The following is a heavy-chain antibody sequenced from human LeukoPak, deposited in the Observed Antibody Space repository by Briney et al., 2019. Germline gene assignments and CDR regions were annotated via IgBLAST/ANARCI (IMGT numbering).Heavy chain of an antibody. Sequence: GGSLRLSCAASGFTFSDSAMHWVRQASGKGLEWVGRIRSRADSYATAYAASVKGRFTISRDDSKNTAYLQMNSPKTEDTAVYYCTRPGSGIASYDYWGQGTLVIVSS. CDR3: TRPGSGIASYDY. CDR2: IRSRADSYAT. D-gene: IGHD3-10*01. V-gene: IGHV3-73*01. CDR1: GFTFSDSA. J-gene: IGHJ4*02.